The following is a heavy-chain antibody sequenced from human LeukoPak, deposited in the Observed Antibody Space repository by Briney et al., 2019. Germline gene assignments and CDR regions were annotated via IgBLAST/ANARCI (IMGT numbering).Heavy chain of an antibody. CDR3: ARDLSWRRPTSVSNYFDC. CDR2: ISPYTGYT. Sequence: GSVRLSFKTSGYTFTSYGISWVRPAPGQGLEWMGWISPYTGYTNYVQKLQGRVTMTTDTSTSTAYMELRSLRSDDTAVYYCARDLSWRRPTSVSNYFDCWGQRSLVPVSS. J-gene: IGHJ4*02. V-gene: IGHV1-18*01. CDR1: GYTFTSYG. D-gene: IGHD2/OR15-2a*01.